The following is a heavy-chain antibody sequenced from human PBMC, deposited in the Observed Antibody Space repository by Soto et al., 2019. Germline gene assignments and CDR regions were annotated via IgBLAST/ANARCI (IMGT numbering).Heavy chain of an antibody. D-gene: IGHD3-3*01. V-gene: IGHV1-18*01. J-gene: IGHJ4*02. CDR2: ISAYNGNT. Sequence: ASVKVSCKSSGDTITSYGISCVRQAPGQGLEWMGWISAYNGNTNYAQKLQGRVTMTTDTSTSTAYMELRSLRSDDTAVYYCARGRTTIFGVVIMAPLDYWGQGTLVTVSS. CDR3: ARGRTTIFGVVIMAPLDY. CDR1: GDTITSYG.